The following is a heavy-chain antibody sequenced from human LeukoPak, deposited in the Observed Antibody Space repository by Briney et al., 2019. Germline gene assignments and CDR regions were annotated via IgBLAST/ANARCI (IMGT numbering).Heavy chain of an antibody. D-gene: IGHD4-23*01. CDR1: GGSISSYY. CDR2: IYYSGST. V-gene: IGHV4-59*08. Sequence: SETLSLTCTVSGGSISSYYWSWIRQPPGKGLEWIGYIYYSGSTNYNPSLKSRVTISVDTSKNQFSLKLSSVTAADTAVYYCATSLAGGTYYYYMDVWGNGTTVTVS. CDR3: ATSLAGGTYYYYMDV. J-gene: IGHJ6*03.